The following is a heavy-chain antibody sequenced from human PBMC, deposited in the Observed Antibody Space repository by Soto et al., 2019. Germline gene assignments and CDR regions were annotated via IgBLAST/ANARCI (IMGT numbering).Heavy chain of an antibody. Sequence: QVQLQESGPGLVKPSQTLSLTCTVSGGSISSGDYYWSWIRQPPGKGLEWIGYIYYSGSTYYNPALQIGVTKSVETSKNQFSLKLSLVTAADTAVYYGARAGYGSGWYGDYWGQGTLVTVSS. CDR1: GGSISSGDYY. CDR2: IYYSGST. V-gene: IGHV4-30-4*01. D-gene: IGHD6-19*01. CDR3: ARAGYGSGWYGDY. J-gene: IGHJ4*02.